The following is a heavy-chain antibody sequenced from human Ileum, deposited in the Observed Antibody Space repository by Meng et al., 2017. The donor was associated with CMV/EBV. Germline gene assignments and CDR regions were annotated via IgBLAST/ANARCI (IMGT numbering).Heavy chain of an antibody. CDR2: ISSGSLDI. CDR3: ARDQVLSARSLNYYYGMDV. V-gene: IGHV3-21*01. CDR1: GFTFNTYT. J-gene: IGHJ6*02. D-gene: IGHD6-6*01. Sequence: GESLKISCEASGFTFNTYTMHWVRQAPGKGLEWVAAISSGSLDIYYADSVRGRFTISRDNARKSLYLQMNSLRAEDTAVFYCARDQVLSARSLNYYYGMDVWGQGTTVTVSS.